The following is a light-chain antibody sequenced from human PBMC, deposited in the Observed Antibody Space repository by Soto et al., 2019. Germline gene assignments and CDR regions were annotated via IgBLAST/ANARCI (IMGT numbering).Light chain of an antibody. CDR3: QQHSDWPLT. J-gene: IGKJ4*01. CDR1: QSLSSS. Sequence: EIVLIQSPVTLSFSPGERATLSCRASQSLSSSLAWYQQNPGQAPRLLIFDASTMATGIPVRFSGSSSGTDFTLTISSLEPDDFTVYYCQQHSDWPLTFGVGTRVEI. V-gene: IGKV3-11*01. CDR2: DAS.